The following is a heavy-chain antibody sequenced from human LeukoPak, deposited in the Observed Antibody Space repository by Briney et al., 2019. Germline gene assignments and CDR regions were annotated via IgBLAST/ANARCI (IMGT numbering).Heavy chain of an antibody. D-gene: IGHD6-13*01. CDR1: GGSISSGGYS. CDR3: GRGSQMTIAAAGTDYYYYYGMDV. V-gene: IGHV4-30-2*01. CDR2: IYHSGST. Sequence: PSETLSLTCAVSGGSISSGGYSWSWLRQPPGKGLEWFGYIYHSGSTYYNPSLKRRVTISVDRSKNQSSLKLSSVTAADTAVYYCGRGSQMTIAAAGTDYYYYYGMDVWGQGTTVTVSS. J-gene: IGHJ6*02.